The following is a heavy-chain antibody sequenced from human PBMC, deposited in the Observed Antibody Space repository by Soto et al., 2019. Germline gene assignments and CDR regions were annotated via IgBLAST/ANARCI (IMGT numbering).Heavy chain of an antibody. Sequence: ASVKVSCKASGYTFTSYGISWVRQAPGQGLEWMGWINANSGSTNYAQKLQGRVTMTRDTSISTAYMELSRLRSDDTAVYYCARDRGSMVRGVIYGMDVWGQGTTVTVSS. J-gene: IGHJ6*02. CDR3: ARDRGSMVRGVIYGMDV. D-gene: IGHD3-10*01. CDR1: GYTFTSYG. CDR2: INANSGST. V-gene: IGHV1-18*01.